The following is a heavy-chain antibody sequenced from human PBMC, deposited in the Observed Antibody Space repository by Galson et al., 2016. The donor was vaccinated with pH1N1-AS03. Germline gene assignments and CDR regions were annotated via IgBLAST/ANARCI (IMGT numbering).Heavy chain of an antibody. CDR3: ARDGQLWPHYYPLDV. D-gene: IGHD3-22*01. CDR2: IYYSGAT. CDR1: GAPITSGSHY. V-gene: IGHV4-61*01. J-gene: IGHJ6*02. Sequence: LSLTCSVSGAPITSGSHYWTWIRQLPGKGLEWIGYIYYSGATKFNPSLATRVTMSVDRSKSQFSLNLMSVTAADTAVYYCARDGQLWPHYYPLDVWGQGTTVTVSS.